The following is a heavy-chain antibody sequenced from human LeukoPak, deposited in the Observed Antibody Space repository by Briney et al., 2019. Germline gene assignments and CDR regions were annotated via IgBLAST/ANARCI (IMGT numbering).Heavy chain of an antibody. CDR2: IYSGGST. CDR1: GFTVSSNY. V-gene: IGHV3-53*01. CDR3: ARGPDYYYYYYMDV. J-gene: IGHJ6*03. Sequence: PGGSLRLSCAASGFTVSSNYMSWVRQAPGKGLEWVSVIYSGGSTYYADSVKGRFTISRDNSKNTLYLQMNSLRAEDTAVYYCARGPDYYYYYYMDVWGKGTTVTVSS.